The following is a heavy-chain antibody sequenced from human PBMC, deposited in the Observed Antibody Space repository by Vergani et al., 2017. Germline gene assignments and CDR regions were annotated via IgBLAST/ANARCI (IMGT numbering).Heavy chain of an antibody. CDR2: IKSKTDGGTT. CDR3: TTDLVYSGSGYWPFDY. CDR1: GFTFSNAW. D-gene: IGHD3-22*01. V-gene: IGHV3-15*01. Sequence: EVQLVESGGGLVKPGGSLRLPCAASGFTFSNAWMSWVRPAPGKGLEWVGRIKSKTDGGTTDYAAPVKGRFTISRDDSKSTLYLQMNSLKTEDTAVYYCTTDLVYSGSGYWPFDYWGQGTLVTVSS. J-gene: IGHJ4*02.